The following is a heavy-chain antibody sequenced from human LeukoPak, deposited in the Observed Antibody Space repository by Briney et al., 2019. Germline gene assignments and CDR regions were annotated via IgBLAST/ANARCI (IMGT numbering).Heavy chain of an antibody. CDR3: AVLYGDYAVFDY. D-gene: IGHD4-17*01. J-gene: IGHJ4*02. V-gene: IGHV1-69*13. Sequence: ASVKVSCKASGGTFSSYAISWVRQAPGQGLEWMGGIIPIFGTANYAQKFQGRVTITADESTSAAYMELSSLRSEDTAVYYCAVLYGDYAVFDYWGQGTLVTVSS. CDR1: GGTFSSYA. CDR2: IIPIFGTA.